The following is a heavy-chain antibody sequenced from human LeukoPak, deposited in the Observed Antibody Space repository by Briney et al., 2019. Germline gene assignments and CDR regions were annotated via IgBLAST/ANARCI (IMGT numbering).Heavy chain of an antibody. D-gene: IGHD6-13*01. CDR3: ARQYSSSTSFDP. Sequence: SETLSLTCTVSGGSISSYYWSWIRQPPGKGLEWIGYIYSSGSTNYNPSLKSRVTISVDTSKNQFSLKLSSVTAADTAAYYCARQYSSSTSFDPWGQGTLVTVSS. V-gene: IGHV4-59*08. CDR1: GGSISSYY. CDR2: IYSSGST. J-gene: IGHJ5*02.